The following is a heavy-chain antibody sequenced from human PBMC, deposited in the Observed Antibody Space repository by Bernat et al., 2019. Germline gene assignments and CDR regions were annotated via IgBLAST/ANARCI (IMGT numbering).Heavy chain of an antibody. CDR3: AKVGQQLVRTVSQFDY. J-gene: IGHJ4*02. CDR1: GFTFSSYA. D-gene: IGHD6-13*01. Sequence: EVQLLESGGGLVQPGGSLRLSCAASGFTFSSYAMSWVRQAPGKGLEWVSAISGSGGSTYYADSVKGRFTISRDNSKNTLYLQMNSLRAEDTAVYYCAKVGQQLVRTVSQFDYWGQGTLVTVSS. V-gene: IGHV3-23*01. CDR2: ISGSGGST.